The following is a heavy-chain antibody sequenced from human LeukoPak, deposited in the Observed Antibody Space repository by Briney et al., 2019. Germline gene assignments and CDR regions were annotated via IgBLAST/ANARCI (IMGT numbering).Heavy chain of an antibody. V-gene: IGHV1-46*01. CDR1: GYTFTSNY. Sequence: ASVKASCKASGYTFTSNYIHWVRQAPGQGLEWMGMIYPRDGSTSYAQKFQGRVTVTRDTSTSTVHMELSGLRSEDTAVYYCARDQEGFDYWGQRTLVTVSS. J-gene: IGHJ4*02. CDR3: ARDQEGFDY. CDR2: IYPRDGST.